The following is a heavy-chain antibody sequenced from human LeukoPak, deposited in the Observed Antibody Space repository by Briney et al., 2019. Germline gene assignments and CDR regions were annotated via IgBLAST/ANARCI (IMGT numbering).Heavy chain of an antibody. CDR1: GYTFTGYY. D-gene: IGHD3-9*01. Sequence: ASLKVSCKASGYTFTGYYLHWVRQAPGQGLEWMGGINPNSGGTKYPQKFQGRVTMTRDTSISTAYLEVSRLRSDDTAVYYCARKYDILTGQSNWFDPWRQGTPVTVSS. J-gene: IGHJ5*02. V-gene: IGHV1-2*02. CDR2: INPNSGGT. CDR3: ARKYDILTGQSNWFDP.